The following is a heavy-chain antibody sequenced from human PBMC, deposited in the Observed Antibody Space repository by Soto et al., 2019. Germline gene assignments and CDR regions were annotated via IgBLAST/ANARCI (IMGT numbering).Heavy chain of an antibody. D-gene: IGHD6-13*01. CDR2: IYPGDSDT. CDR3: ARTSAAGKYYYGMDV. CDR1: GYSYTSYW. Sequence: PGEALKISCKGSGYSYTSYWIGWVRQMPGKGLEWMGIIYPGDSDTRYSPSFQGQVTISADKSISTAYLQWSSLKASDTAMYYCARTSAAGKYYYGMDVWGQGTTVTVSS. V-gene: IGHV5-51*01. J-gene: IGHJ6*02.